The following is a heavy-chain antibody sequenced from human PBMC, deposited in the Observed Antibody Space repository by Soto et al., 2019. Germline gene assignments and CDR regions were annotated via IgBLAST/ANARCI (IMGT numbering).Heavy chain of an antibody. CDR2: IYYSGST. Sequence: SETLSLTCTVSGGSISSYYWSWIRQPPGKGLEWIGYIYYSGSTNYNPSLKSRVTISVDTSKNQFSLKLSSVTAADTAVYYCAREYSRGAQRNRLDLWGQGTLVTVSS. CDR1: GGSISSYY. V-gene: IGHV4-59*01. J-gene: IGHJ5*02. D-gene: IGHD6-13*01. CDR3: AREYSRGAQRNRLDL.